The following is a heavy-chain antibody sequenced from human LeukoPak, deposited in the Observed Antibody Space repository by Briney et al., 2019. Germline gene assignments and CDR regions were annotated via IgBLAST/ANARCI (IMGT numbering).Heavy chain of an antibody. D-gene: IGHD1-1*01. CDR2: IRYDGSSK. CDR3: AKNDGNLPYYYYYMDV. V-gene: IGHV3-30*02. Sequence: GGSLRLSCAASGFTFSSYGMHWVRQAPGKGLEWVAFIRYDGSSKYSADSVKGRFTISRDNSQNTLYLQMNSLRAEDTAVYFCAKNDGNLPYYYYYMDVWGIGTTVTVSS. CDR1: GFTFSSYG. J-gene: IGHJ6*03.